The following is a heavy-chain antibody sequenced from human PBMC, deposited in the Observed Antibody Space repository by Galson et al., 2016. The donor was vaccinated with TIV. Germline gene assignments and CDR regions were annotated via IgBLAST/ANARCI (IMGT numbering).Heavy chain of an antibody. CDR3: AREKAVGPALLDF. CDR1: GFTFSDYW. D-gene: IGHD2-15*01. Sequence: SLRLSCAASGFTFSDYWMTWVANIKEDGREEYYVDSVTGRFTVSRDNARNSLFLQMTSLRAEDTAIYYCAREKAVGPALLDFWGQGVPVTVPP. J-gene: IGHJ4*02. V-gene: IGHV3-7*03. CDR2: IKEDGREE.